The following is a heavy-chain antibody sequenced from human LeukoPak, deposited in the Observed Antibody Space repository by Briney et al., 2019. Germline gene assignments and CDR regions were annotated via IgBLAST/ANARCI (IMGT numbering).Heavy chain of an antibody. J-gene: IGHJ4*02. Sequence: GASVKVSCKASGYTFTGFYMHWVRQAPGQGLEWMGWINPNSGGTKYAQRFQGRVTMTRDTSINTAYMELNSLRSDDTAVYHCARDLSTSSTSRPSHWGQGTLVTVSS. CDR2: INPNSGGT. D-gene: IGHD2-2*01. V-gene: IGHV1-2*02. CDR1: GYTFTGFY. CDR3: ARDLSTSSTSRPSH.